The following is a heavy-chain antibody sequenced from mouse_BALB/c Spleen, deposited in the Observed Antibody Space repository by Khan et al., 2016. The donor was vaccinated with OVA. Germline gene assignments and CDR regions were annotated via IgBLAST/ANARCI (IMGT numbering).Heavy chain of an antibody. J-gene: IGHJ2*01. D-gene: IGHD1-1*01. V-gene: IGHV1-20*02. Sequence: EVQLQESGPELVKPGASVKISCKASGYSFTGYFMNWVMQSHGKSLEWIGRINPHIGETFYNQKFKGKATLTVDESSSTAHMALRSLASEDSAVYYCARIYGSDFDYWGQGTTLTVSS. CDR1: GYSFTGYF. CDR3: ARIYGSDFDY. CDR2: INPHIGET.